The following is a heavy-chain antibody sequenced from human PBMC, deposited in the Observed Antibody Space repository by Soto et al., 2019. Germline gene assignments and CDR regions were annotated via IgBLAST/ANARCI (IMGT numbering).Heavy chain of an antibody. CDR2: IWYDGSNK. CDR1: GFTFSSYG. Sequence: PGGSLRLSCAASGFTFSSYGMHWVRQAPGKGLEWVAVIWYDGSNKYYADSVKGRFTISRDNSKNTLYLQMNSLRAEDTAVYYCARDGYSEAFDIWGQGTMVTVS. V-gene: IGHV3-33*01. J-gene: IGHJ3*02. CDR3: ARDGYSEAFDI. D-gene: IGHD6-13*01.